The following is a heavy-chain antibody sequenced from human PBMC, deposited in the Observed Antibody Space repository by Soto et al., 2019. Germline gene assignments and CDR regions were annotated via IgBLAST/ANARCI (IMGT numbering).Heavy chain of an antibody. J-gene: IGHJ6*02. CDR1: GYTFTSYG. V-gene: IGHV1-18*01. CDR2: ISAYNGNT. D-gene: IGHD3-3*01. CDR3: ARLRFLEWLWTKNYYDGMDV. Sequence: QVQLVQSGAEVKKPGASVKVSCKASGYTFTSYGISWVRQAPGQGLEWMGWISAYNGNTNYAQKLQGRVTMTTDTSTRTAYMELRSLRSDDTAVYYCARLRFLEWLWTKNYYDGMDVWGQGTTVTVSS.